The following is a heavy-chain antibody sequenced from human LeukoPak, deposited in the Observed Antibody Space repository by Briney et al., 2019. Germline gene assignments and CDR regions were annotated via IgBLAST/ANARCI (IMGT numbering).Heavy chain of an antibody. D-gene: IGHD1-26*01. J-gene: IGHJ5*02. Sequence: SETLSLSCTVSGGSISSYYWSWIRQPPGEGLEWIGYIYYSGSTNYNPSLKSRVTISVDTSKNQFSLKLSSVTAADTAVYYCARHRSTRSWFDPWGQGTLVTVSS. V-gene: IGHV4-59*08. CDR2: IYYSGST. CDR3: ARHRSTRSWFDP. CDR1: GGSISSYY.